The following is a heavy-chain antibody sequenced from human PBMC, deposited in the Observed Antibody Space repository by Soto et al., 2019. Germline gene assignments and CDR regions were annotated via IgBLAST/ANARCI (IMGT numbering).Heavy chain of an antibody. V-gene: IGHV4-34*01. CDR1: GGSFSGYY. J-gene: IGHJ1*01. CDR3: ARGRNGAEYFQH. D-gene: IGHD1-1*01. CDR2: INHSGST. Sequence: PSETLSLTCAVYGGSFSGYYWSWIRQPPGKGLEWIGEINHSGSTNYNPSLKSRVTISVDTSKNQFSLKLSSVTAADTAVYYCARGRNGAEYFQHWGQGTLVTVSS.